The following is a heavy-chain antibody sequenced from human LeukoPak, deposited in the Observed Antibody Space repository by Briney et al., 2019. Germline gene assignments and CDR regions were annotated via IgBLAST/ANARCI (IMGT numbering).Heavy chain of an antibody. J-gene: IGHJ4*02. Sequence: GGSLRLSCAASGFTFSSFGMHWVRQAPGKGLEWVAFIGYYGNNKYDADSVKGRFTISRDNSKNTLYLQMNSLRPEDTAMYYCAKADGGAITGRALGYWGQGTLVTVSS. V-gene: IGHV3-30*02. D-gene: IGHD1-26*01. CDR1: GFTFSSFG. CDR2: IGYYGNNK. CDR3: AKADGGAITGRALGY.